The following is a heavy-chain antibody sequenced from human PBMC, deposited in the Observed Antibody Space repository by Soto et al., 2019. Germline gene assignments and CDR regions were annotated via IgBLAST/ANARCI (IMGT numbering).Heavy chain of an antibody. Sequence: GGSLRLSCAASGFTFSSYGMHWVRQAPGKGLEWVAVIWYDGSNKYYADSVKGRFTISRDNSKNTLYLQMKSLRAEDTAVYYCARESHYYGSGPMDVWGQGTTVTVSS. CDR1: GFTFSSYG. V-gene: IGHV3-33*01. CDR2: IWYDGSNK. D-gene: IGHD3-10*01. J-gene: IGHJ6*02. CDR3: ARESHYYGSGPMDV.